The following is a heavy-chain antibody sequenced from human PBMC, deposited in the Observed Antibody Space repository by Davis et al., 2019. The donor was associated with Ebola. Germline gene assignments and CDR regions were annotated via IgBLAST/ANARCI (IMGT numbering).Heavy chain of an antibody. Sequence: PGGSLRLSCAASGFTFSGSAMHWVRQASGKGLEWVGRIRSKANSYATAYAASVKGRFTISRDDSKNTAYLQMNSLKTEDTAVYYCAKDATATVVTPCPLDYWGQGALVTVSS. CDR2: IRSKANSYAT. D-gene: IGHD4-23*01. CDR1: GFTFSGSA. CDR3: AKDATATVVTPCPLDY. J-gene: IGHJ4*02. V-gene: IGHV3-73*01.